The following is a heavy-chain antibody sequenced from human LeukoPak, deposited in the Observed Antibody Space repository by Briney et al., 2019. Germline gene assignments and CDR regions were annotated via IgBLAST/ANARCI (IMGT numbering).Heavy chain of an antibody. J-gene: IGHJ3*02. CDR1: GGSISSGGYY. V-gene: IGHV4-30-2*03. D-gene: IGHD3-3*01. CDR2: IYYTGST. Sequence: SQTLSLTCTVSGGSISSGGYYWSWIRQPPGKGLGWIGSIYYTGSTYYTPSLKSGVTISIDTSKNLFSLNLSSVTAADTAVYYCARHRLEGDTFDIWGQGTMVTVSS. CDR3: ARHRLEGDTFDI.